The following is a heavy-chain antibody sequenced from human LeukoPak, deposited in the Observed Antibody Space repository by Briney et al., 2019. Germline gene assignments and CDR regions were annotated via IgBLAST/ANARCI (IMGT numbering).Heavy chain of an antibody. CDR3: ARNTGYPPYWYFDL. CDR1: GGSISSGGYY. J-gene: IGHJ2*01. D-gene: IGHD5-18*01. V-gene: IGHV4-30-2*01. Sequence: PSQTLSLTCTVSGGSISSGGYYWSWIRQPPGKGLEWIGYIYHSGSTYYNPSLKSRVTISVDTSKNQFSLKLSSVTAADTAVYYCARNTGYPPYWYFDLWGRGTLVTVSS. CDR2: IYHSGST.